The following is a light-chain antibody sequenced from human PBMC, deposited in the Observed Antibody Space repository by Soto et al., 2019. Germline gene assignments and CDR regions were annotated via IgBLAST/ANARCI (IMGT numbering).Light chain of an antibody. J-gene: IGLJ1*01. Sequence: QSALTQPPSASGSPGQAVTISCTGTSSDVGGYNFVSWYQQHPGKAPKLMIYQVNKRPSGVPDRFSGSKSGNAASLTVSGLQDEDEADYYGTSFAGSNNPYVFGTGTKVTVL. V-gene: IGLV2-8*01. CDR2: QVN. CDR1: SSDVGGYNF. CDR3: TSFAGSNNPYV.